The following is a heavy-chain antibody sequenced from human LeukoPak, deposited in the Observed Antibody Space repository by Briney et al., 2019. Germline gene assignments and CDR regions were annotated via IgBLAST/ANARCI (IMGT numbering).Heavy chain of an antibody. Sequence: SETLSLTCTVSGGSIGSYYWSWIRQPPGKGLEWIGYMYYSGSTNYNPSLKSRVTISVDTSKNQFSLKLSSVTAADTAVYYCARVSRVPAAYFDYWGQGTLVTVSS. CDR3: ARVSRVPAAYFDY. CDR1: GGSIGSYY. J-gene: IGHJ4*02. D-gene: IGHD2-2*01. V-gene: IGHV4-59*01. CDR2: MYYSGST.